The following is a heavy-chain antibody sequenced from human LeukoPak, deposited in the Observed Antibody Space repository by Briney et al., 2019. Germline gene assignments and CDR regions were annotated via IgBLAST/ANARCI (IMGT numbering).Heavy chain of an antibody. Sequence: ASVKVSCKASGYTFTCYYMHWVRQAPGQGLEWMGWINPNSGGTNYAQKFQGRVTMTRDTSISTAYMELSRLRSDDTAVYYCARASVGAAQFDYWGQGTLVTVSS. CDR2: INPNSGGT. CDR3: ARASVGAAQFDY. J-gene: IGHJ4*02. D-gene: IGHD1-26*01. CDR1: GYTFTCYY. V-gene: IGHV1-2*02.